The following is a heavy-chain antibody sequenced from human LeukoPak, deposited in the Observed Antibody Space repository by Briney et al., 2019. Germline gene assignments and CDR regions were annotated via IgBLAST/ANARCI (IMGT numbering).Heavy chain of an antibody. CDR1: GGTFSNYA. V-gene: IGHV1-69*05. D-gene: IGHD6-13*01. J-gene: IGHJ6*03. Sequence: SVKVSCKASGGTFSNYAISWVRQAPGQGLEWMGRIIPIFGAANYAQKFQGRVTITTDESTSTAYMELSSLRSEDTAVYFCARDRDSRRPMDYYYMDVWGKGTTVTVSS. CDR2: IIPIFGAA. CDR3: ARDRDSRRPMDYYYMDV.